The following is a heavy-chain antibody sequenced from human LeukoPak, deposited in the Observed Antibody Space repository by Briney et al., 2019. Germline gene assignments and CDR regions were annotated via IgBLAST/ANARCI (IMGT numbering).Heavy chain of an antibody. CDR3: ARAFCYGSGSYCYPPIKGFDY. D-gene: IGHD3-10*01. Sequence: PSETLSLTCAVYGGPFSGYYWSWIRQPPGKGLEWIGEINHSGSTNYNPSLKSRVTISVDTSKNQFSLKLSSVTAADTAVYYCARAFCYGSGSYCYPPIKGFDYWGQGTLVTVSS. CDR1: GGPFSGYY. J-gene: IGHJ4*02. CDR2: INHSGST. V-gene: IGHV4-34*01.